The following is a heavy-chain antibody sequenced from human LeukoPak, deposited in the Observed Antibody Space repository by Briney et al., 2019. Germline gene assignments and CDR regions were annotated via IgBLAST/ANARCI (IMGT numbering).Heavy chain of an antibody. CDR3: ARDSRGRWSTLLDY. D-gene: IGHD6-13*01. Sequence: ASVKVSCKASGYTFTSYGISWVRQAPGQGLEWMGWVSPYKGNTNYVRKLQGRVTMSTDTSTSTVYMELRSLRSDDTAMYYCARDSRGRWSTLLDYWDQGTLVTVSS. J-gene: IGHJ4*02. CDR2: VSPYKGNT. CDR1: GYTFTSYG. V-gene: IGHV1-18*01.